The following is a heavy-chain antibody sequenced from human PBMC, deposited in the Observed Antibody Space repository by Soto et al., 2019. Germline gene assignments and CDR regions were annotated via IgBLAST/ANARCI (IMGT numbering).Heavy chain of an antibody. J-gene: IGHJ5*02. Sequence: SETLSLACTVSGGSISNTNYYWGWIRQAPGRGLEWIGSVSYRGRASYSPSLESRVTISIDTSKNQFSLKVTSVTAADTAVYFCAGQAGVLIPADARYNWFDPWGQGTLVTVSS. CDR1: GGSISNTNYY. V-gene: IGHV4-39*01. CDR2: VSYRGRA. CDR3: AGQAGVLIPADARYNWFDP. D-gene: IGHD2-2*01.